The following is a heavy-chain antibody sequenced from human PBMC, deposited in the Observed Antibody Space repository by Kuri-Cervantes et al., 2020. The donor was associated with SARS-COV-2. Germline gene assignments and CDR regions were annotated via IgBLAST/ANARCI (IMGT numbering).Heavy chain of an antibody. D-gene: IGHD1-26*01. CDR1: GFTFSSYS. V-gene: IGHV3-30*03. Sequence: GGSLRLSCAASGFTFSSYSMNWVRQAPGKGLEWVALISYDGINKYYADSVEGRFTISRDSSKNTVYLQINSLRPEDTAVYYCAGFPEWELLPFDMWGQGTGVTVSS. CDR2: ISYDGINK. CDR3: AGFPEWELLPFDM. J-gene: IGHJ3*02.